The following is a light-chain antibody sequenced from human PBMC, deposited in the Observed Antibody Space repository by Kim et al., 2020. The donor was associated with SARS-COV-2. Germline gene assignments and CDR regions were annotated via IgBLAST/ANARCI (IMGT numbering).Light chain of an antibody. CDR2: SAS. J-gene: IGKJ1*01. CDR3: QQYDSSRWT. Sequence: SPGDSATLSCRASQTVSSSYLAWYQHKPGQAPRLLIYSASSRATGIPDRFSGSGSGTDFTLTISSLEPEDFAVYYCQQYDSSRWTFGQGTKVDIK. CDR1: QTVSSSY. V-gene: IGKV3-20*01.